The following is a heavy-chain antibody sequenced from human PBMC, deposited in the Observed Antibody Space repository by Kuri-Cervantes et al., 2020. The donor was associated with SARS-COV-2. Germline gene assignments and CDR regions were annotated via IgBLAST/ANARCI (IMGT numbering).Heavy chain of an antibody. J-gene: IGHJ5*01. CDR2: INFNGRDT. CDR3: AKGLTPTPPTRYYDS. CDR1: GFTFSSFG. Sequence: GESLKISCAASGFTFSSFGMSWVRQAPGKGLEWVSVINFNGRDTFYADSVKGRFTISRDNSKDTVYLQLHSLRAEDTAIYFCAKGLTPTPPTRYYDSWGPGTLVTCYS. D-gene: IGHD2-15*01. V-gene: IGHV3-23*05.